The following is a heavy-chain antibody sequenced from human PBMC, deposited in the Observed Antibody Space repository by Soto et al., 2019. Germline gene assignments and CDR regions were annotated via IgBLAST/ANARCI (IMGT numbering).Heavy chain of an antibody. D-gene: IGHD5-12*01. V-gene: IGHV2-5*02. J-gene: IGHJ4*02. Sequence: QITLKESGPTLVKPTQTLTLTCTFSGFSLSTSGVGVGWISQPPGKALEWLALIYWDDDKRYTPSLNIRLTITKATSENPVVLTMSNRDPVDTATYYCAHRVHGYTKPPSFDYWGQGTLVNVSS. CDR2: IYWDDDK. CDR3: AHRVHGYTKPPSFDY. CDR1: GFSLSTSGVG.